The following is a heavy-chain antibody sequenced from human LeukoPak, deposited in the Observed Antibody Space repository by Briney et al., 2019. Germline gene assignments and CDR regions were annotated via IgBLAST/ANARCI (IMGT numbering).Heavy chain of an antibody. J-gene: IGHJ4*02. Sequence: ATVRLSCKLSGYTFTDYYMHWVRQAPEKGLEWVGLVHPEDGETIYAEKFQDRVTITADPSTDTTYMELSSLRSEDTAVYYCASVPGPSFRYYFDHWGQGTLVTVSS. CDR1: GYTFTDYY. CDR3: ASVPGPSFRYYFDH. V-gene: IGHV1-69-2*01. D-gene: IGHD3-10*01. CDR2: VHPEDGET.